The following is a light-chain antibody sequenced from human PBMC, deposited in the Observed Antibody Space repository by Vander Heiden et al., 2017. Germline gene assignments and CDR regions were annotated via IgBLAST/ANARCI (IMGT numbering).Light chain of an antibody. CDR3: QQYGRSPPDT. CDR1: QSRSGTV. CDR2: ATS. Sequence: ENVLTQSPGTLALAPGGGATPSRRGRQSRSGTVAWYQQQAAQAPTLLIYATSKRPTGIPDRFRGSRSGTDFTLTISRLEPEDSAVYYCQQYGRSPPDTFGQGTKLEIK. J-gene: IGKJ2*01. V-gene: IGKV3-20*01.